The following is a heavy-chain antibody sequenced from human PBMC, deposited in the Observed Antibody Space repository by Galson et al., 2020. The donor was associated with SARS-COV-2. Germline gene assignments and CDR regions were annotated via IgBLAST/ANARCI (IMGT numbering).Heavy chain of an antibody. CDR1: GFTIRNYW. CDR3: ARVDLWFGELVIGRVDS. D-gene: IGHD3-10*01. V-gene: IGHV3-74*01. J-gene: IGHJ4*02. Sequence: GESLKISCAASGFTIRNYWMHWVRQAPGKGLVWVSRINSDGSDTTYADSVKGQFTISRDNAKNTLYLQMNSLRAAETAVYYCARVDLWFGELVIGRVDSWGQGTLVTVAS. CDR2: INSDGSDT.